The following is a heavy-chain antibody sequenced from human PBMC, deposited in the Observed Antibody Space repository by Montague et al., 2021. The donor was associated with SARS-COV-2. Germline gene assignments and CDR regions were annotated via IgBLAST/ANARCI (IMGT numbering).Heavy chain of an antibody. J-gene: IGHJ3*02. Sequence: SETLSLTCTVSGDSINNSRYYWGWIRQPPGKGLEGVGTIYYSGSAYYNPSLKSRVTISVDTSKDQFSLKLNSVTATDTAVYYCARLESTRGVIIRGAFDIWGQGTKVTVSS. D-gene: IGHD3-10*01. CDR1: GDSINNSRYY. CDR3: ARLESTRGVIIRGAFDI. V-gene: IGHV4-39*01. CDR2: IYYSGSA.